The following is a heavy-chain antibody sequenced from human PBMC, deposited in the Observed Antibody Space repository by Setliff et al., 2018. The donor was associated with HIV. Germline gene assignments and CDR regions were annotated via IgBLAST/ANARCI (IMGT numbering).Heavy chain of an antibody. Sequence: LRLSCEASGFTFSTYSMNWVRQAPGKGLEWVSSISRSSSDIYYADSVKGRFTVSRDNAKNSLYLQMNSLRAEDTAVYYCARVGYCSRTSCYDYWGQGTLVTVSS. CDR3: ARVGYCSRTSCYDY. D-gene: IGHD2-2*01. J-gene: IGHJ4*02. CDR2: ISRSSSDI. V-gene: IGHV3-21*01. CDR1: GFTFSTYS.